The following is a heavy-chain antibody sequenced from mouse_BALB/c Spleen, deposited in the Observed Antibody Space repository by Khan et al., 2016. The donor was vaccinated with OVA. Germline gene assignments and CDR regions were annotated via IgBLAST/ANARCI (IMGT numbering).Heavy chain of an antibody. V-gene: IGHV1-87*01. Sequence: VQLQQSGTELARPGASVNLSCKASGYTFTGYWMQWIKQRPGQGLEWLGAIYPGDGNTRYTQKFKGKATLTADNSSSTAYMQLSSLASEDSAVYSRARGGITTGYIDYWGQGTTLTVSS. J-gene: IGHJ2*01. CDR2: IYPGDGNT. CDR3: ARGGITTGYIDY. D-gene: IGHD1-1*01. CDR1: GYTFTGYW.